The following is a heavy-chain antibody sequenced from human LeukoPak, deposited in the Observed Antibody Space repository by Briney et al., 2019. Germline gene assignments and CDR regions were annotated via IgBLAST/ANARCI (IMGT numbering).Heavy chain of an antibody. CDR3: AKDWGQTWELPTDY. J-gene: IGHJ4*02. Sequence: GGSLRLSCAASGFTFSSYGMHWVRQAPGKGLERVAVISYDGSNKYYADSVKGRFTISRDNSKNTLYPQMNSLRAEDTAVYYCAKDWGQTWELPTDYWGQGTLVTVSS. D-gene: IGHD1-26*01. V-gene: IGHV3-30*18. CDR2: ISYDGSNK. CDR1: GFTFSSYG.